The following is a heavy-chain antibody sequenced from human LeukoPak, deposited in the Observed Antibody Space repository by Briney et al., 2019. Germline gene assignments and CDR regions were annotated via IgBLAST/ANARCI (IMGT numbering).Heavy chain of an antibody. CDR2: ISGSGGST. CDR1: GFTFSSYA. V-gene: IGHV3-23*01. D-gene: IGHD3-22*01. CDR3: AKVGSGYYFDY. J-gene: IGHJ4*02. Sequence: GGSLRLSCAASGFTFSSYAMSWVRQAPGKGLEWVSAISGSGGSTYYADSVEGRFTISRDNSKNTLYLQMNSLRAEDTAVYCCAKVGSGYYFDYWGQGTLVTVSS.